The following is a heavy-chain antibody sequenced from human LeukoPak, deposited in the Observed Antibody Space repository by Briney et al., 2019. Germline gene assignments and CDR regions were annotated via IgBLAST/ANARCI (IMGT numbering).Heavy chain of an antibody. V-gene: IGHV1-2*02. CDR1: GYTFTGYY. J-gene: IGHJ5*02. D-gene: IGHD2-2*01. CDR2: INPNSGGT. CDR3: ARVPRQSDSSTSCFDP. Sequence: GASVKVSCKAPGYTFTGYYMHWVRQAPGQGLEWMGWINPNSGGTNYAQKFQGRVTMTRDTSISTAYMGLSRLRSDDTAVYYCARVPRQSDSSTSCFDPWGQGTLVTVSS.